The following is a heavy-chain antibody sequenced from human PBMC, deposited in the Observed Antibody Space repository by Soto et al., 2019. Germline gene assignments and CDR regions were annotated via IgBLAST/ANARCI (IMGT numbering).Heavy chain of an antibody. CDR2: IYYSGST. CDR3: ARDRELPDSSGYWGAFDI. J-gene: IGHJ3*02. V-gene: IGHV4-31*03. CDR1: GGSISSGGYY. Sequence: QVQLQESGPGLVKPSQTLSLTCTVSGGSISSGGYYWSWIRQHPGKGLEWIGYIYYSGSTYYNPSLKSRVTISVDTSKNQFSLKLSSVTAADTAVYYCARDRELPDSSGYWGAFDIWGQGTMDTVSS. D-gene: IGHD3-22*01.